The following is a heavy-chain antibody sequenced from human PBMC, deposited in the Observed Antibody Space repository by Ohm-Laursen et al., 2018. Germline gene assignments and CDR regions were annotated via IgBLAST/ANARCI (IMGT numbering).Heavy chain of an antibody. D-gene: IGHD6-13*01. CDR1: GFTFDNYA. CDR3: AKDHSPYSSSLRSAFDI. V-gene: IGHV3-9*01. Sequence: SLRLSCAATGFTFDNYAMYWVRQAPGKGLEWGSGISWNSGFIDYADYVKGRFTITRDNAKNSLYLQMNSLRAEDTALYYCAKDHSPYSSSLRSAFDIWGQGTMVTVSS. J-gene: IGHJ3*02. CDR2: ISWNSGFI.